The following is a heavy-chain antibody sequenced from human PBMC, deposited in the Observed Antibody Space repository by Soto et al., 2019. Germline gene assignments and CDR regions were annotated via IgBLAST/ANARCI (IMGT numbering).Heavy chain of an antibody. D-gene: IGHD3-22*01. CDR1: GGSFSAYY. Sequence: SETLSLTCAVYGGSFSAYYWSWIRQPPGKGLEWIGEINHSGGTSYNPSFKSRVTIYLDTSKSQFSMKLTSVTAADRAVYYCARGSVDTVDSSGFYEYWGQRPTVTVSS. CDR3: ARGSVDTVDSSGFYEY. CDR2: INHSGGT. J-gene: IGHJ4*02. V-gene: IGHV4-34*01.